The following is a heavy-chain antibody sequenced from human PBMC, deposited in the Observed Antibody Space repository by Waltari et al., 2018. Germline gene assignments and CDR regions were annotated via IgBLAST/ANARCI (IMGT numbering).Heavy chain of an antibody. V-gene: IGHV4-39*01. D-gene: IGHD3-10*01. CDR2: IYYSGST. CDR3: ARHLLWFGEYNYFDY. CDR1: GGSISRLSYY. Sequence: QLQLQESGPGLVKPSETLSLPCTVSGGSISRLSYYWGWIRQPPGKGLEWIGSIYYSGSTYYNPSLKSRVTISVDTSKNQFSLKLSSVTAADTAVYYCARHLLWFGEYNYFDYWGQGTLVTVSS. J-gene: IGHJ4*02.